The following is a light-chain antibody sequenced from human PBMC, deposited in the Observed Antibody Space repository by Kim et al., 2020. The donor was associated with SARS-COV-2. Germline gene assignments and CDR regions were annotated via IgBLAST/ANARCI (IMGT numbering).Light chain of an antibody. CDR1: QSVSSSY. CDR3: QQYGSSPMYT. V-gene: IGKV3-20*01. J-gene: IGKJ2*01. Sequence: EIVLTQSPGTLSLSPGERATLSCRASQSVSSSYLAWYQQKPGRAPRLLIYGASSRATGIPDRFSGSGSGTDFTLTISRLEPDDFAVYYCQQYGSSPMYTFGQGTKLEI. CDR2: GAS.